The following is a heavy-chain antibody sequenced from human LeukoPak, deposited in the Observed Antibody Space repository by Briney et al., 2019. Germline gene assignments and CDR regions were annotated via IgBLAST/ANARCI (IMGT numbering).Heavy chain of an antibody. CDR1: GFTFSSYN. Sequence: PGGSLRLSCAASGFTFSSYNMDWVRQAPGKGLEWVSFIDSSSRYIYQADSVKGRFTISRDDAKNSLYMQMNGLRAEDTAVYYCARGRWIIRGVKTHVFSHWGQGALVTVSS. CDR3: ARGRWIIRGVKTHVFSH. CDR2: IDSSSRYI. J-gene: IGHJ4*02. V-gene: IGHV3-21*04. D-gene: IGHD3-10*01.